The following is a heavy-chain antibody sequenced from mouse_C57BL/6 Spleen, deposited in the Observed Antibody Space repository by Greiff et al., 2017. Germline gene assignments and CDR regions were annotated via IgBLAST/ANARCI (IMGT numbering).Heavy chain of an antibody. D-gene: IGHD2-4*01. V-gene: IGHV2-2*01. J-gene: IGHJ4*01. CDR2: IWSGGST. Sequence: QVQLKQSGPGLVQPSQSLSITCTVSGFSLTSYGVHWVRQSPGKGLEWLGVIWSGGSTDYNAAFISRLSISKDNSKSQVFLKMNSLQADDTAIYYCARRDDYDEGYYAMDYWGQGTSVTVSS. CDR1: GFSLTSYG. CDR3: ARRDDYDEGYYAMDY.